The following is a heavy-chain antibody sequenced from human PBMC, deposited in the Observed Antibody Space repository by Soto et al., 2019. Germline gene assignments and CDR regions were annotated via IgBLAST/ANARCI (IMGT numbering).Heavy chain of an antibody. V-gene: IGHV1-24*01. D-gene: IGHD3-22*01. Sequence: ASVKVSCKVSGYTLTELSMHWVRQAPGKGLEWMGGFDPEDGETIYAQKFQGRVTMTEDASTDTAYMELSSLRSEDTAVYYCATAAYYYESSGYLPGPFDYWGQGTLVTVSS. CDR2: FDPEDGET. CDR3: ATAAYYYESSGYLPGPFDY. CDR1: GYTLTELS. J-gene: IGHJ4*02.